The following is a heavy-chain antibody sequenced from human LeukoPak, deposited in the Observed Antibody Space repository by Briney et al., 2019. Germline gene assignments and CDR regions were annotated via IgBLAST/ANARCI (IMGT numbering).Heavy chain of an antibody. CDR1: GGSISSYY. D-gene: IGHD3-9*01. Sequence: PSETLSLTCTVSGGSISSYYWSWIRQPPGKGLEWIGYIYYSGSTNYNPSLKSRVTISVDTSKNQVSLKLSSMTAADTAVYYCARGFDGPNALDIWGQGTMVTVPS. CDR3: ARGFDGPNALDI. J-gene: IGHJ3*02. CDR2: IYYSGST. V-gene: IGHV4-59*01.